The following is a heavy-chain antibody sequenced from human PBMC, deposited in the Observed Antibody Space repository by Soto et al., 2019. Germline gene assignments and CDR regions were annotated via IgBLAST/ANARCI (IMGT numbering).Heavy chain of an antibody. D-gene: IGHD2-15*01. J-gene: IGHJ6*02. Sequence: SVKVSCKASGGTFSSYAISWVRQAPGQGLEWMGGIIPIFGTANYAQKFRGRVTITADESTSTAYMELSSLRSEDTAVYYCTRYCSGGSCLDVWGQGTTVTVSS. CDR2: IIPIFGTA. CDR3: TRYCSGGSCLDV. V-gene: IGHV1-69*13. CDR1: GGTFSSYA.